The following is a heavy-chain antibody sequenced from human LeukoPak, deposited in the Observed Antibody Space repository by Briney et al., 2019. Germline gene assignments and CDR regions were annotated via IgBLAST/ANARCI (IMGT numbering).Heavy chain of an antibody. Sequence: ASVKVSCKASGYTFTSYDIDWVRQATGQGLEWMGWMNPNSGNTGYAQKFQGRVTITRNTSISTAYMELSSLRSEDTAVYYCARGNYYDSSGHYYYWGQGTLATVSS. D-gene: IGHD3-22*01. CDR3: ARGNYYDSSGHYYY. CDR1: GYTFTSYD. V-gene: IGHV1-8*03. J-gene: IGHJ4*02. CDR2: MNPNSGNT.